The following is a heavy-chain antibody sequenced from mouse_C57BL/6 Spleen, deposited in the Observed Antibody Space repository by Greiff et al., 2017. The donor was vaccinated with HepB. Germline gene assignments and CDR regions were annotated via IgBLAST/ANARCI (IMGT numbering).Heavy chain of an antibody. Sequence: VQLQESGPELVKPGASVKISCKASGYAFSSSWMNWVKQRPGKGLEWIGRIYPGDGDTNYNGKFKGKATLTADKSSSTAYMQLSSLTSEDSAVYFCARWGSFAYWGQGTLVTVSA. CDR1: GYAFSSSW. CDR3: ARWGSFAY. J-gene: IGHJ3*01. V-gene: IGHV1-82*01. CDR2: IYPGDGDT.